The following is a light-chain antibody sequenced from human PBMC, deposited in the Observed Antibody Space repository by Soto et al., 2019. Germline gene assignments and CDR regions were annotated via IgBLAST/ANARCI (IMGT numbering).Light chain of an antibody. CDR3: QQRHIWAIT. CDR1: QSFRGL. Sequence: EVVLKQSPVTLSLSPGETATLSCRASQSFRGLLAWYQQKPGQAPRLLIYDAYSRATGIPPRFSGSGSGTDFTLTISSLEPEDSAVYYCQQRHIWAITFGQGTRLGIK. J-gene: IGKJ5*01. V-gene: IGKV3-11*01. CDR2: DAY.